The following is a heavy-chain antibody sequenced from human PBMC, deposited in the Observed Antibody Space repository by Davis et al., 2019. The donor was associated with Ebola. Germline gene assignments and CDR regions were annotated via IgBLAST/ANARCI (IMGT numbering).Heavy chain of an antibody. CDR3: ARLRTGYYFDSSESTSWFDP. CDR2: IIPMFRSP. D-gene: IGHD3-22*01. CDR1: GDTFSSFA. V-gene: IGHV1-69*13. Sequence: SVQVSCKASGDTFSSFAVSWVRQAPGQGLEWMGGIIPMFRSPNYAERFQGRVAITADDSTKTVYMELSSLRSEDTAVYYCARLRTGYYFDSSESTSWFDPWGQGTLVTVSS. J-gene: IGHJ5*02.